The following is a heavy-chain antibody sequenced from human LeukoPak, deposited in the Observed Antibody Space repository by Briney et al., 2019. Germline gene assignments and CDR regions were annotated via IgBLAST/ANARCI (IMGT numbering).Heavy chain of an antibody. CDR2: ISAYNGNT. Sequence: ASVKVSCKASGYTFTSYGISWVRQAPGQGLEWMGWISAYNGNTNYAQKLQGRVTMTTDTSTSTAYMELRSPRSDDTAVYYCARNMIEQLVVGGIRFDPWGQGTLVTVSS. CDR1: GYTFTSYG. J-gene: IGHJ5*02. D-gene: IGHD6-6*01. CDR3: ARNMIEQLVVGGIRFDP. V-gene: IGHV1-18*01.